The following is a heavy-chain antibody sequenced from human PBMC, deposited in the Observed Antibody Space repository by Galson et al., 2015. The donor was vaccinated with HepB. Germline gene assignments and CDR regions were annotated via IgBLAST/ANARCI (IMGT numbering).Heavy chain of an antibody. CDR3: ARAGGYYDSSGYYYVWFDP. CDR2: IYYSGST. Sequence: ETLSLTCTVSGGSISSYYWSWIRQPPGKGLEWIGYIYYSGSTNYNPSLKSRVTISVDTSKNQFSLKLSSVTAADTAVYYCARAGGYYDSSGYYYVWFDPWGQGTLVTVSS. V-gene: IGHV4-59*01. CDR1: GGSISSYY. J-gene: IGHJ5*02. D-gene: IGHD3-22*01.